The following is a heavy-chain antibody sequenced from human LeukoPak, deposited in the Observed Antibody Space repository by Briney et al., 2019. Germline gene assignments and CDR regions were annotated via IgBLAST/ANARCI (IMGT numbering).Heavy chain of an antibody. J-gene: IGHJ4*02. CDR1: GFTFSSYG. V-gene: IGHV3-30*18. D-gene: IGHD6-13*01. CDR2: ISYDGSNK. CDR3: AKESNTAGNFDY. Sequence: PGGSLRLSCAASGFTFSSYGMHWVRQAPGKGLEWVAVISYDGSNKYYADSVKGRFTISRGNSKNTLYLQMNSLRAEDTAVYYCAKESNTAGNFDYWGQGTLVTVSS.